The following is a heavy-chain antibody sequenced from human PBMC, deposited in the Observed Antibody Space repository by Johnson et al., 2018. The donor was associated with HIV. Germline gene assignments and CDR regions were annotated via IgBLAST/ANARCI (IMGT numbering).Heavy chain of an antibody. D-gene: IGHD5-12*01. J-gene: IGHJ3*02. V-gene: IGHV3-23*03. Sequence: VQLVESGGGLVQPGGSLRLSCAASGFTFSSYAMSWVRQAPGKGLEWVSRSNSDGSSTTYADSVKGRFTISRDDSTNTAYLQMNSLTPEDTAVYYCASTIDIVPTGRSYDAFDIWGQGTLVTVSS. CDR2: SNSDGSST. CDR3: ASTIDIVPTGRSYDAFDI. CDR1: GFTFSSYA.